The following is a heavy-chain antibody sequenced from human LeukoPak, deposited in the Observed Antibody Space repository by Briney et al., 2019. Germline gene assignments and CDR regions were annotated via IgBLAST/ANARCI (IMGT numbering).Heavy chain of an antibody. CDR1: GGSISSGGYS. Sequence: PSETLSLTCAVSGGSISSGGYSWSWIRQPAGKGLEWIGRIYTSGSTNYNPSLKSRVTISVDTSKNQFSLKLSSVTAADTAVYYCAATYCSSTSCYGGPVDYWGQGTLVTVSS. D-gene: IGHD2-2*01. CDR3: AATYCSSTSCYGGPVDY. CDR2: IYTSGST. V-gene: IGHV4-61*02. J-gene: IGHJ4*02.